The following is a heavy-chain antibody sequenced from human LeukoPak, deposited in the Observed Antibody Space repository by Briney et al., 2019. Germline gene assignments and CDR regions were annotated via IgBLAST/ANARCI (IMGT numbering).Heavy chain of an antibody. V-gene: IGHV1-46*01. J-gene: IGHJ4*02. CDR2: INPSGGST. Sequence: ASVEVSCKASGYTFTSYYMHWVRQAPGQGLEWMGIINPSGGSTSYAQKFQGRVTMTRDTSTSTVYMELSSLRSEDTAVYYCARVEILTGSLRVYALDYWGQGTLVTVSS. CDR3: ARVEILTGSLRVYALDY. D-gene: IGHD3-9*01. CDR1: GYTFTSYY.